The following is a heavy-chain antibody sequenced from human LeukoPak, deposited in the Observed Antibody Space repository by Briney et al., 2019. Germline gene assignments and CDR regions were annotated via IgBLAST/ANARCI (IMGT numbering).Heavy chain of an antibody. CDR1: GDSVSSNSAA. V-gene: IGHV6-1*01. CDR3: ARALSGSYSSAWYYYYMDV. CDR2: TYYRSKWYN. Sequence: SQTLSLTCAISGDSVSSNSAAWNWIRQSPSRGLEWLGRTYYRSKWYNDYAVSVKSRITINPDTSKNQFSLQLNSVTPEDTAVYYCARALSGSYSSAWYYYYMDVWGKGTTVTISS. D-gene: IGHD1-26*01. J-gene: IGHJ6*03.